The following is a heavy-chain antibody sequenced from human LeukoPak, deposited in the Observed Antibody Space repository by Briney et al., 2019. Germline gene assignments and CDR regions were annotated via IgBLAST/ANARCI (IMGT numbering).Heavy chain of an antibody. CDR2: IKQDGSQR. Sequence: PGGSLRLYCTASGFTFSDYWMTWVRQAPGKGPEWVANIKQDGSQRYYVDSVRGRFTISRDNAKNSLFLQMIGPSAEDTAVYYCARRGGSSSRRSPIDYWGQGTLVTVSS. J-gene: IGHJ4*02. CDR3: ARRGGSSSRRSPIDY. CDR1: GFTFSDYW. V-gene: IGHV3-7*01. D-gene: IGHD6-6*01.